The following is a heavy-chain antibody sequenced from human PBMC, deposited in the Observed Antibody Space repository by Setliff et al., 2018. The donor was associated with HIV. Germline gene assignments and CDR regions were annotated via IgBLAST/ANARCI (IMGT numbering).Heavy chain of an antibody. Sequence: PSQTLSLTCAISGDSVSSSSTTWNWIRQSPSRGLEWLGRTYYRSKWYNDYAVSVKSRITINPDTSKNQFSLQLNSVTPEDTAVYYCARGTGIQLWLKGGDYYYYYMDVWGKGTTVTVSS. J-gene: IGHJ6*03. CDR3: ARGTGIQLWLKGGDYYYYYMDV. V-gene: IGHV6-1*01. D-gene: IGHD5-18*01. CDR2: TYYRSKWYN. CDR1: GDSVSSSSTT.